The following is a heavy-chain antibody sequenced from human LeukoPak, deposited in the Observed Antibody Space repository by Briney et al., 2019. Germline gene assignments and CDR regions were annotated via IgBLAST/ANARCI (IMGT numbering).Heavy chain of an antibody. J-gene: IGHJ4*02. CDR3: VSPRGFSYGYFDY. CDR1: GGSISSSSAY. CDR2: IYYSKNT. V-gene: IGHV4-39*01. Sequence: SETLSLACTVSGGSISSSSAYWGWIRQPPGKGLEWIGSIYYSKNTYYNPSLKSRVTISADTSKNQFSLTLGSVSATDTAVYYCVSPRGFSYGYFDYWGQGTLVTVSS. D-gene: IGHD5-18*01.